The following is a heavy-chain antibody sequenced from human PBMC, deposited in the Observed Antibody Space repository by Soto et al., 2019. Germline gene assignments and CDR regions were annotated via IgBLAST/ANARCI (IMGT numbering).Heavy chain of an antibody. D-gene: IGHD3-10*01. J-gene: IGHJ6*03. Sequence: QVQLVQSGAEVKKPGSSVKVSCKASGGTFSSYTISWVRQAPGQGLEWMGRIIPILGIANYAQKFQGRVTINADKSTSTAYMELSSLRSEDTAVYYCARSFYYYGSGSYYNSDMDVWGKGTTVTVSS. CDR2: IIPILGIA. CDR3: ARSFYYYGSGSYYNSDMDV. CDR1: GGTFSSYT. V-gene: IGHV1-69*02.